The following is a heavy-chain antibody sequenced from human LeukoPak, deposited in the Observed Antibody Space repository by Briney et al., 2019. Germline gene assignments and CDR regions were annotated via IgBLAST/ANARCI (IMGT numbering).Heavy chain of an antibody. D-gene: IGHD3-3*01. CDR1: GFTVSSNY. Sequence: GSPRLSCAASGFTVSSNYMSWVRQAPGKGLEWVSVIYSGGSTYYADSVKGRFTISRDNSKNTLYLQMNSLRAEDTAVYYCARGGQEWLDAFDIWGQGTMVTVSS. CDR3: ARGGQEWLDAFDI. CDR2: IYSGGST. J-gene: IGHJ3*02. V-gene: IGHV3-53*01.